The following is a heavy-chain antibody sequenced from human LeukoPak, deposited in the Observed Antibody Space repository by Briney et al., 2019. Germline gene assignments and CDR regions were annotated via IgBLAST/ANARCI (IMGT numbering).Heavy chain of an antibody. CDR1: GGSISSSSYY. D-gene: IGHD4-23*01. CDR2: IYYSGGT. V-gene: IGHV4-39*01. J-gene: IGHJ5*02. CDR3: ARHRTTVVTPDWFDP. Sequence: SETLSLTCTVAGGSISSSSYYWGWIRQPPGKGLEWIGSIYYSGGTYYNPSLKSRVTISVDTSKNQFSLKLSSVTAADTAVYYCARHRTTVVTPDWFDPWGQGTLVTVSS.